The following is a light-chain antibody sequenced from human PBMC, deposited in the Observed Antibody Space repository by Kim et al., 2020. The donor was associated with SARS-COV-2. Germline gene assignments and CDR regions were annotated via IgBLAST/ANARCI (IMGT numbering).Light chain of an antibody. Sequence: QSALTQPASVSGSPGQSITISSTGTSSDVGGYNYVSWYQQHPGEVPKLIIFDVNKRPSGISDRFFGSKSGKTASLTISGLQTEDEADYYCSSYTSSTTLIFGGGTQLTVL. CDR1: SSDVGGYNY. CDR2: DVN. CDR3: SSYTSSTTLI. J-gene: IGLJ2*01. V-gene: IGLV2-14*03.